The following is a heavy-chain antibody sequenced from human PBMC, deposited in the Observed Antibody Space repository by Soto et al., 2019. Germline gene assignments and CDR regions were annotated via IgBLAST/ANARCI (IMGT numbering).Heavy chain of an antibody. Sequence: ASVKVSCKASGYTFSDFDINWLRQASGQGPEWMGWMNAKSGDTFFAQRFQGKFNMTWDTSLSTAYMEVGSLTSDDTAMYYCARGNPFNYGGFDVWGHGTTVNGSS. CDR1: GYTFSDFD. J-gene: IGHJ6*02. V-gene: IGHV1-8*01. CDR2: MNAKSGDT. CDR3: ARGNPFNYGGFDV. D-gene: IGHD3-16*01.